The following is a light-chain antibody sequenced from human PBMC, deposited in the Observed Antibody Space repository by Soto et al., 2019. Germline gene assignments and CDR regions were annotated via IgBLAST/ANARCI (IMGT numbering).Light chain of an antibody. CDR1: QSISSY. V-gene: IGKV1-39*01. CDR2: AAS. J-gene: IGKJ1*01. Sequence: DIQMTQSPSSLSASVVDRVTITCRASQSISSYLNWYQQKPGKDPKLLIYAASSLQSGVPSRFNGSGSGTDFTLTISSLQPEDFATYYCQQSYSTPWTFGQGTKVEIK. CDR3: QQSYSTPWT.